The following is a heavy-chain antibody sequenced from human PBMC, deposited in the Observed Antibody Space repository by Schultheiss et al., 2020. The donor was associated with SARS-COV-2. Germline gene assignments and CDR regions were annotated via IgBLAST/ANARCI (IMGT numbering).Heavy chain of an antibody. V-gene: IGHV1-18*04. D-gene: IGHD1-26*01. CDR1: GYTFTGYY. Sequence: ASVKVSCKASGYTFTGYYMHWVRQAPGQGLEWMGWISGYNGNTDYAQKFQGRVTMTTDTSTSTAYMELRSLRSDDTAVYYCARDLDGATVAFDIWGQGTMVTVSS. CDR2: ISGYNGNT. CDR3: ARDLDGATVAFDI. J-gene: IGHJ3*02.